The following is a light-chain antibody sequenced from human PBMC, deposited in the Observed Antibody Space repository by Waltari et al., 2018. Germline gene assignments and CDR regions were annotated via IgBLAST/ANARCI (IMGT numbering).Light chain of an antibody. Sequence: DIVLTQSPLSLPVTPGEPASISCRSRQRLFHNNGYNYLDWYVQKPGQSPQVLIYLGSYRASGVPDRFSGSGSGTDFTLKISRVEAEDVGVYYCMQALQTPWTFGQGTKVEIK. J-gene: IGKJ1*01. CDR2: LGS. CDR1: QRLFHNNGYNY. CDR3: MQALQTPWT. V-gene: IGKV2-28*01.